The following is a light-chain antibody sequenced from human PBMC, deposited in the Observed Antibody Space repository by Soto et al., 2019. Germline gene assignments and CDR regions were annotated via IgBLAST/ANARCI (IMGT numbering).Light chain of an antibody. CDR2: SND. Sequence: QSVLTQPPSASGTPGQRVIISCSGSKSNIGDNPVNWFQQFPGTAPKLLIFSNDERPSGVPERFSGSKSGASASVAISGLQSDDEADYSCATWDDSLNGWVFGGGTKLTVL. V-gene: IGLV1-44*01. CDR3: ATWDDSLNGWV. CDR1: KSNIGDNP. J-gene: IGLJ3*02.